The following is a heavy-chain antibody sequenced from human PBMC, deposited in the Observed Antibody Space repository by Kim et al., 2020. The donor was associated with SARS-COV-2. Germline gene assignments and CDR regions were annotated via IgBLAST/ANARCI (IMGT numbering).Heavy chain of an antibody. Sequence: SVKVSCKASGGTFSSYAISWVRQAPGQGLEWMGGIIPIFGTANYAQKFQGRVTITADESTSTAYMELSSLRSEDTAVYYCATPKGSSGYYQGWGQGTLVTVSS. D-gene: IGHD3-22*01. CDR1: GGTFSSYA. V-gene: IGHV1-69*13. CDR2: IIPIFGTA. J-gene: IGHJ4*02. CDR3: ATPKGSSGYYQG.